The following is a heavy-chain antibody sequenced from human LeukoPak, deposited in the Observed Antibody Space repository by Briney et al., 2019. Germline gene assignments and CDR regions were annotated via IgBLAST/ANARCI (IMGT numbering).Heavy chain of an antibody. J-gene: IGHJ4*02. Sequence: GSLRLSCAASGFTFSSYSMNWVRRAPGKGLEWVSSISSSSSYIYYADSVKGRFTISRDNAKNSLYLQMNSLRAEDTAVYYCARDLRWLFDYWGQGTLVTVSS. CDR3: ARDLRWLFDY. V-gene: IGHV3-21*01. CDR1: GFTFSSYS. CDR2: ISSSSSYI. D-gene: IGHD3-22*01.